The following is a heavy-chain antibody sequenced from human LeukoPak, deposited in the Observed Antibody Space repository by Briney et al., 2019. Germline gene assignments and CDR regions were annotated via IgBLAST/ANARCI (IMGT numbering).Heavy chain of an antibody. V-gene: IGHV3-11*04. CDR1: GGSISSSSYS. Sequence: LSLTCTVSGGSISSSSYSWGWIRQPPGKGLEWVSYISRGGNTIYYADSVKGRFTISRDNAKSSLFLQMDSLRAEDTAVYYCARDGASSGSLNDAFDFWGQGTMVTVSS. D-gene: IGHD1-26*01. CDR3: ARDGASSGSLNDAFDF. CDR2: ISRGGNTI. J-gene: IGHJ3*01.